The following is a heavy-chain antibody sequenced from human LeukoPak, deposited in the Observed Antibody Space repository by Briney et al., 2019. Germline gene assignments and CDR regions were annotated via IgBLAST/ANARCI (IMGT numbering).Heavy chain of an antibody. V-gene: IGHV1-2*02. CDR2: INPNSGDT. CDR1: GYTFTGYY. CDR3: ATQRGTYLWGTDFDY. D-gene: IGHD3-16*01. J-gene: IGHJ4*02. Sequence: ASVKVSCKASGYTFTGYYMHWVRQAPGQGLEWMGWINPNSGDTKYAQKFQGRVTMTRDTSISTAYMELSRLRSDDTAVYYCATQRGTYLWGTDFDYWGQGTLVTVSS.